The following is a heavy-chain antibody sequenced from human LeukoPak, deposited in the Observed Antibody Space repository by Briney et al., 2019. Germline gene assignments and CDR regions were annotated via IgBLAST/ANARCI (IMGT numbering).Heavy chain of an antibody. CDR3: AREGQRITMVRGVSFALGNWFDP. CDR1: GFTFSSYS. V-gene: IGHV3-21*01. Sequence: PGGSLRLSCAASGFTFSSYSMNWVRQAPGKGLEWVSSISSSSSYIYYADSVKGRFTISRDNAKNSLYLQMNSLRAEDTAVYYCAREGQRITMVRGVSFALGNWFDPWGQGTLVTVSS. J-gene: IGHJ5*02. CDR2: ISSSSSYI. D-gene: IGHD3-10*01.